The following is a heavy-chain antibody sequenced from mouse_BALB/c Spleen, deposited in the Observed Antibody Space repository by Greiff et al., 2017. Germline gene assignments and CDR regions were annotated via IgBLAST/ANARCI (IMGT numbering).Heavy chain of an antibody. CDR1: GYTFTSYW. D-gene: IGHD2-1*01. CDR2: IYPSDSYT. CDR3: TYGNYYFDY. Sequence: QVQLQQPGAELVRPGASVKLSCKASGYTFTSYWINWVKQRPGQGLEWIGNIYPSDSYTNYNQKFKDKATLTVDKSSSTAYMQLSSPTSEDSAVYYCTYGNYYFDYWGQGTTLTVSS. J-gene: IGHJ2*01. V-gene: IGHV1-69*02.